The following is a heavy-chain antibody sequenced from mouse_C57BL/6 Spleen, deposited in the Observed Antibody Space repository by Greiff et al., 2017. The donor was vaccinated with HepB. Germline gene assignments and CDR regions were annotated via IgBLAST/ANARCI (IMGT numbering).Heavy chain of an antibody. CDR1: GYTFTSYG. CDR2: IYPRSGNT. CDR3: ARRADYYGSSYWYFDV. D-gene: IGHD1-1*01. V-gene: IGHV1-81*01. Sequence: VQLQQSGAELARPGASVKLSCKASGYTFTSYGISWVKQRTGQGLEWIGVIYPRSGNTYYNEKFKGKATLTADKSSSTAYMELRSLTSEDSAVYFCARRADYYGSSYWYFDVWGTGTTVTVSS. J-gene: IGHJ1*03.